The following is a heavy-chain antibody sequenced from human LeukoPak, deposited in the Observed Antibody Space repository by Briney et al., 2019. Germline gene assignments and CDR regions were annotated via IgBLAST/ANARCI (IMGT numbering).Heavy chain of an antibody. CDR3: TTERSSGWYGYYYYYMDV. J-gene: IGHJ6*03. D-gene: IGHD6-19*01. CDR1: GFTFNEFW. Sequence: GGSLRLSCAASGFTFNEFWMNWVRQAPGKGLEWVGRIKSKTDGGTTDYAAPVKGRFTISRDDSKNTLYLQMNSLKTEDTAVYYCTTERSSGWYGYYYYYMDVWGKGTTVTVSS. CDR2: IKSKTDGGTT. V-gene: IGHV3-15*01.